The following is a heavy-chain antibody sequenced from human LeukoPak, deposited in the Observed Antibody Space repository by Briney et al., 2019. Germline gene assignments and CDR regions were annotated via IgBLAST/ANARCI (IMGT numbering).Heavy chain of an antibody. CDR1: GGSISSGGYY. Sequence: PSETLSLTCTVSGGSISSGGYYWSWIRQHPGKGLEWIGYIYYSGSTYYNPSLKSRVTISVYTSKNQFSLKLSSVTAADTAVYYCARVFVVVSRVVDAFDIWGQGTMVTVSS. J-gene: IGHJ3*02. V-gene: IGHV4-31*03. D-gene: IGHD2-21*01. CDR2: IYYSGST. CDR3: ARVFVVVSRVVDAFDI.